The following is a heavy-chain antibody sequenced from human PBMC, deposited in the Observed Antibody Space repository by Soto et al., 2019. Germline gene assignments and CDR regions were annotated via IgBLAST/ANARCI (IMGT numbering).Heavy chain of an antibody. CDR3: AKLSSSGWYGHIDY. V-gene: IGHV3-23*01. Sequence: EVQLLESGGGLVQPGGSLRLSCVVSEFTFSSYAMSWVRQAPGKGLEWVSVISNSGAATYYADSVKGRFTISRDSSKNTLYLHMNSLRAEDTAVYYCAKLSSSGWYGHIDYWGQGTLVTVSS. CDR1: EFTFSSYA. J-gene: IGHJ4*02. CDR2: ISNSGAAT. D-gene: IGHD6-19*01.